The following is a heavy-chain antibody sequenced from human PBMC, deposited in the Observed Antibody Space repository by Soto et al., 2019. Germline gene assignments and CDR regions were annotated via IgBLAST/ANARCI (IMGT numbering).Heavy chain of an antibody. D-gene: IGHD6-25*01. J-gene: IGHJ4*01. Sequence: ESLKISCKGSGYSFTTYWIGWVRQMPGKGLEWMGMIYPGDSDTRYSPSFQGQVTISADKSLSSAYLQWSSLKASDTSMFFCAWHDNHSGSFDYSSQGTPVTVSS. CDR1: GYSFTTYW. CDR3: AWHDNHSGSFDY. V-gene: IGHV5-51*01. CDR2: IYPGDSDT.